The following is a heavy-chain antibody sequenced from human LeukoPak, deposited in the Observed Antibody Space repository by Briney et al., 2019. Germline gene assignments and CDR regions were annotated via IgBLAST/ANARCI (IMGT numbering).Heavy chain of an antibody. CDR1: GYSISSGYY. V-gene: IGHV4-61*01. CDR2: IYYSGST. Sequence: SETLSLTCTVSGYSISSGYYWSWIRQPPGKGLEWIGYIYYSGSTNYNPSLKSRVTISVDTSKNQFSLKLSSVTAADTAVYYCARAEETAAGTFDYWGQGTLVTVSS. CDR3: ARAEETAAGTFDY. D-gene: IGHD6-13*01. J-gene: IGHJ4*02.